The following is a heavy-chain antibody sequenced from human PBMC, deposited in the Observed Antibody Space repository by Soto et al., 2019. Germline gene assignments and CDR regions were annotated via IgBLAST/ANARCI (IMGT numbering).Heavy chain of an antibody. Sequence: SGGSLRLSYAASGFTFEDYGMSWVRQAPGKGLEWVSGINWNGGSTGYADSVKGRFTISRDNAKNSLYLQMNSLRAEDTALYHCARVPMVRGLSYYYYMDVWGKGTTVTAP. V-gene: IGHV3-20*01. CDR2: INWNGGST. J-gene: IGHJ6*03. CDR3: ARVPMVRGLSYYYYMDV. CDR1: GFTFEDYG. D-gene: IGHD3-10*01.